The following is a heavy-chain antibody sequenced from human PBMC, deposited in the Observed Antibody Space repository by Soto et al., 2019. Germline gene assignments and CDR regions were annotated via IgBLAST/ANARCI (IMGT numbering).Heavy chain of an antibody. CDR2: INNDESST. D-gene: IGHD3-10*01. CDR1: GFTFSSYW. J-gene: IGHJ4*02. V-gene: IGHV3-74*01. Sequence: EVQLVESGGGLVQPGGSLRLSCAASGFTFSSYWMHWVRQVPGKGLVWVSRINNDESSTNYADSVKGRFTISRDNAKNTLYLQVNSLRVEDTAVYYCARGAYLIRGLINYYFDYWGQGTLVTVSS. CDR3: ARGAYLIRGLINYYFDY.